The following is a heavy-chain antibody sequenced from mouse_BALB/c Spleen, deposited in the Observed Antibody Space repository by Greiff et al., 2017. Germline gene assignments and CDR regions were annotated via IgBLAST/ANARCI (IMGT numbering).Heavy chain of an antibody. CDR2: ISSGGGST. V-gene: IGHV5-12-1*01. Sequence: EVMLVESGGGLVKPGGSLKLSCAASGFAFSSYDMSWVRQTPEKRLEWVAYISSGGGSTYYPDTVKGRFTISRDNAKNTLYLQMSSLKSEDTAMYYCARKSRYGFAYWGQGTLVTVSA. J-gene: IGHJ3*01. CDR1: GFAFSSYD. CDR3: ARKSRYGFAY.